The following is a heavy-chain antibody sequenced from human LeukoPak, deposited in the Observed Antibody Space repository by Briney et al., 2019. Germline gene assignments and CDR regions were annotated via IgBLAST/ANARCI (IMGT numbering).Heavy chain of an antibody. CDR3: ATNIVVVVAATTVWFDP. V-gene: IGHV4-39*01. CDR1: GGSISSSSYY. D-gene: IGHD2-15*01. CDR2: IYYSGST. J-gene: IGHJ5*02. Sequence: PSETLSLTCTVSGGSISSSSYYWGWIRQPPGKGLEWIGSIYYSGSTYYNPSLKSRVTISVDTSKNQFSLKLSSVTAADTAVYYCATNIVVVVAATTVWFDPWGQGTLVTVSS.